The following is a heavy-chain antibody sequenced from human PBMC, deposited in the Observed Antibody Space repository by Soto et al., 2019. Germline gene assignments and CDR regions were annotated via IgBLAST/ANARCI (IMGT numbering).Heavy chain of an antibody. CDR3: ARRFAGAVAGHFDH. CDR2: IYYSGST. CDR1: AGSVSSDSYY. J-gene: IGHJ4*02. Sequence: SETLSLTCTVSAGSVSSDSYYWSWIRQPPGKGLEWIGHIYYSGSTNYNPSLKSRVTISVDTSKNQFSLKLSSVTAADTAVYYCARRFAGAVAGHFDHWGQGALVTVS. D-gene: IGHD6-19*01. V-gene: IGHV4-61*01.